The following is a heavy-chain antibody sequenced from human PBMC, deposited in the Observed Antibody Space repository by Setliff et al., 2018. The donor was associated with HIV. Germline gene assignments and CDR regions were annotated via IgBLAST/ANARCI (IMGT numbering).Heavy chain of an antibody. CDR3: ARPRGNDYAGSGFDN. CDR1: GYNFVDYS. Sequence: GESLKISCQGSGYNFVDYSIAWVRQVPGKGLEWMGIIYPVDSETRYSPSFQGQVTISADKSINTAYLQWTTLKASDSAMYYCARPRGNDYAGSGFDNWGQGTLVTVSS. V-gene: IGHV5-51*01. J-gene: IGHJ4*02. D-gene: IGHD2-2*01. CDR2: IYPVDSET.